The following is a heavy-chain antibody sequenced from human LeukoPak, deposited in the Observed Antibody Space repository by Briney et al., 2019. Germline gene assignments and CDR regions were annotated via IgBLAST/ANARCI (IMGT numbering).Heavy chain of an antibody. D-gene: IGHD2-21*02. V-gene: IGHV3-7*01. J-gene: IGHJ6*02. Sequence: GGSLRLSCAASGFIFRNYWMSWVRQAPGKGLEWVANIKQDGSDTYYVDSVKGRFTISRDNAKNSLYLQMNTLRVEDAAVYYCARDGLASCGGDCYSKYYYYYGMDVWGQGTTVTVSS. CDR1: GFIFRNYW. CDR2: IKQDGSDT. CDR3: ARDGLASCGGDCYSKYYYYYGMDV.